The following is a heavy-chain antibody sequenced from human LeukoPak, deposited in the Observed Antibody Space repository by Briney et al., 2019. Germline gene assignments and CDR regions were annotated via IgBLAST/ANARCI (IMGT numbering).Heavy chain of an antibody. CDR2: IYTSGST. CDR1: GVSISSSY. D-gene: IGHD6-6*01. CDR3: ARDQQLVLFGDAFDI. V-gene: IGHV4-4*07. Sequence: SETLSLTCAVSGVSISSSYWSWIRQPAGKGLEWIGRIYTSGSTNYNPSLKSRVTMSVDTSKNQFSLKLSSVTAADTAVYYCARDQQLVLFGDAFDIWGQGTMVTVSS. J-gene: IGHJ3*02.